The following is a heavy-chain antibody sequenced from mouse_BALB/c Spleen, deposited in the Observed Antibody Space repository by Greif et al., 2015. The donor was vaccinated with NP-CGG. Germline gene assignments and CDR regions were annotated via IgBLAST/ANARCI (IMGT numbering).Heavy chain of an antibody. CDR1: GFTFSSFG. CDR3: ARYNYLFDY. D-gene: IGHD1-3*01. J-gene: IGHJ2*01. V-gene: IGHV5-17*02. Sequence: EVQGVESGGGLVQPGGSRKLSCAASGFTFSSFGMHWVRQAPEKGLEWVAYISSGSSTIYYADTVKGRFTISRDNPKNTLFLQMTSLRSEDTAMYYCARYNYLFDYWGQGTTLTVSS. CDR2: ISSGSSTI.